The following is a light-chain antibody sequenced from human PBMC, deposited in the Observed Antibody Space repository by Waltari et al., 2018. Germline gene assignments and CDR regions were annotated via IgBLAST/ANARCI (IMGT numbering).Light chain of an antibody. Sequence: DIQMTQSPSSLSASVGDRVTITCRASQSISSYLNWYQQKPGKAPKLLIYAASSLQSGVPSRFSGSGSGTDFTLTVSCLQPEDFAIYFCQQSSSFPYSFAQGTKLEIK. V-gene: IGKV1-39*01. CDR1: QSISSY. CDR3: QQSSSFPYS. CDR2: AAS. J-gene: IGKJ2*03.